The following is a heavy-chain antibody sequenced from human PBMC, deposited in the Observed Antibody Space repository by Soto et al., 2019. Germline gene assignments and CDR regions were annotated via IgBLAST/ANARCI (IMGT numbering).Heavy chain of an antibody. CDR1: GYTFTSYD. CDR3: ARGRITMVRGATLDYYDHMYV. CDR2: MNPNSGNT. V-gene: IGHV1-8*01. D-gene: IGHD3-10*01. J-gene: IGHJ6*03. Sequence: GASVKVSCKASGYTFTSYDINWVRQATGQGLEWMGWMNPNSGNTGYAQKFQGRVTMTRNTSISTAYMELSSLRSEDTAVYYCARGRITMVRGATLDYYDHMYVSGKGTTVTVSS.